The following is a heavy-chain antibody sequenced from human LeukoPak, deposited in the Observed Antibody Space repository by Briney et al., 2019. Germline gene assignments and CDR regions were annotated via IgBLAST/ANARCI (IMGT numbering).Heavy chain of an antibody. CDR1: GGSFSGYY. Sequence: SETLSLTCAVYGGSFSGYYWSWIRQPPGKGLEWIGEINHSGSTNYNPSPKSRVTISVDTSKNQFSLKLSSVTAADTAVYYCARVTYCSGGSCYSFPDYWGQGTLVTVSS. CDR3: ARVTYCSGGSCYSFPDY. J-gene: IGHJ4*02. V-gene: IGHV4-34*01. D-gene: IGHD2-15*01. CDR2: INHSGST.